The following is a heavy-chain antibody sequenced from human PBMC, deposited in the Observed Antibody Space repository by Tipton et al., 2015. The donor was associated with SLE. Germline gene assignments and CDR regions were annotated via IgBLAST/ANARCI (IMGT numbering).Heavy chain of an antibody. D-gene: IGHD3-22*01. CDR2: INHSGST. CDR3: ARRVYYEGAFDI. CDR1: GGSFSGYY. Sequence: TLSLTCAVYGGSFSGYYWSWIRQPPGKGLEWIGEINHSGSTNYNPSLKSRVTISVDTSKNQFSLKLTSVTAAGTAVYYCARRVYYEGAFDIWGQGTLVTVSS. V-gene: IGHV4-34*01. J-gene: IGHJ4*02.